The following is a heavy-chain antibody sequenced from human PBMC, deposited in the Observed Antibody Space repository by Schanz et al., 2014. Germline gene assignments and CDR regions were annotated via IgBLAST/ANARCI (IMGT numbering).Heavy chain of an antibody. V-gene: IGHV3-21*06. Sequence: EVQLVESGGCLVKPGGSLRLSCTASGFSFDSYNMNWVRQSPGKGLEWVAFLSFDSRHIYYADSVKGRFTISRDNAKSSWHLQMNSLRADDTAVYYCARDGVAATTDFEYWGQGALVTVSS. CDR2: LSFDSRHI. CDR1: GFSFDSYN. CDR3: ARDGVAATTDFEY. J-gene: IGHJ4*02. D-gene: IGHD1-1*01.